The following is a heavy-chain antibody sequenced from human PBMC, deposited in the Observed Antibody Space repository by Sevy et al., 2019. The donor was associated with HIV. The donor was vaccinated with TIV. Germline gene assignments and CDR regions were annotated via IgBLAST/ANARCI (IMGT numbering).Heavy chain of an antibody. CDR3: ARDQYYDIGTGLYAMDV. Sequence: SETLSLTCSVSGASVSAANDYWSWIRQPPGKGLEWIGNVYYFGSTNYNPSLKSRVTISLDTSKKQFSLKLSSVTAADTAVYYCARDQYYDIGTGLYAMDVWGLGTTVTVSS. V-gene: IGHV4-61*01. CDR1: GASVSAANDY. D-gene: IGHD3-9*01. J-gene: IGHJ6*02. CDR2: VYYFGST.